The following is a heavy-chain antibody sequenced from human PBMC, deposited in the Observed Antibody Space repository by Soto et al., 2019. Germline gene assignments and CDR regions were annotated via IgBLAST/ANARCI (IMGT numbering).Heavy chain of an antibody. CDR3: ARGYGWFDP. Sequence: QVQLVESGGGVVQPGRSLRLSCAASGFTFSSYGMHWVRQAPGKGLEWVAVLWYDGSNKYYADSVKGRFTIPRDNSKNTLYLQMNSLRAEDTAVYYCARGYGWFDPWGQGTLVTVSS. CDR1: GFTFSSYG. J-gene: IGHJ5*02. CDR2: LWYDGSNK. V-gene: IGHV3-33*01. D-gene: IGHD6-13*01.